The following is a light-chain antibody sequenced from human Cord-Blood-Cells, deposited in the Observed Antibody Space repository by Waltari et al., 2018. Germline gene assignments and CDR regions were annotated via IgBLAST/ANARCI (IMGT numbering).Light chain of an antibody. J-gene: IGKJ1*01. CDR1: QSVSSSY. CDR3: QQYGSWT. V-gene: IGKV3-20*01. CDR2: GAS. Sequence: EIVLTQSPGTLSLSPGERATLSWRASQSVSSSYLASYQQKPGQAPRLLIYGASSRATGIPDRFSGSGSGTDFTLSISRLEPEDFAVYYCQQYGSWTFGQGTKVEIK.